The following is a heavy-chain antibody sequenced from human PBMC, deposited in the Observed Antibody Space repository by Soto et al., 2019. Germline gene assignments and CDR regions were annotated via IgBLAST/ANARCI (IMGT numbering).Heavy chain of an antibody. J-gene: IGHJ4*02. Sequence: PSETLSLTCTVSGGSISSYYWSWIRQPPGKGLEWIGYIYYSGSTNYNPSLKSRVTISVDTSKNQFSLKLSSVTAADTAVYYCARVGDFWSGSLDYWGQGTLVTVSS. V-gene: IGHV4-59*01. CDR1: GGSISSYY. CDR3: ARVGDFWSGSLDY. CDR2: IYYSGST. D-gene: IGHD3-3*01.